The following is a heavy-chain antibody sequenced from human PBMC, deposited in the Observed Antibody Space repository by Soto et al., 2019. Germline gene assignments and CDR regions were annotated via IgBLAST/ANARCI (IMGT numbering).Heavy chain of an antibody. CDR3: ARDNRSFWNGYYRRYDYYGMDV. V-gene: IGHV3-11*01. CDR2: TGRSLYPI. Sequence: QVQLVESGGGLVEPGGSLRLSCAASGFSFSDYYVNWIRQAPGKGLEWISYTGRSLYPIYYADSVKGRFSISRDSAKNSVFLQMNSLRVEDTAVYYCARDNRSFWNGYYRRYDYYGMDVWGRGTTVIVSS. CDR1: GFSFSDYY. J-gene: IGHJ6*02. D-gene: IGHD3-3*01.